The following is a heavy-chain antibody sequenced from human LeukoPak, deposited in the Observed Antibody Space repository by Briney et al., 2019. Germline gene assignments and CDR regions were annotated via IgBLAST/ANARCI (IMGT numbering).Heavy chain of an antibody. Sequence: EASVKVSCKVSGYTLTELSMHWVRQAPGKGLEWMGGFDPEDGETIYAQKFQGRVTMTEDTSTDTAYMELSSLRSEDTAVYYCATDKRGRYFDWLLYYWGQRTLVTVSS. CDR3: ATDKRGRYFDWLLYY. V-gene: IGHV1-24*01. J-gene: IGHJ4*02. CDR1: GYTLTELS. D-gene: IGHD3-9*01. CDR2: FDPEDGET.